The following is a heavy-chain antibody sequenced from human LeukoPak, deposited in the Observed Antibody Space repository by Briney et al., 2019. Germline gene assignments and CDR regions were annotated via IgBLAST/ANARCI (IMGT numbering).Heavy chain of an antibody. CDR2: MNPNSGNT. Sequence: ASVKVSCKASGGTFNSYAISWVRQATGQGLEWMGWMNPNSGNTGYAQKFQGRVTMTRNTSISTAYMELSSLRSEDTAVYYCARGHHYYDSSGYYYYFDYWGQGTLVTVSS. V-gene: IGHV1-8*02. CDR3: ARGHHYYDSSGYYYYFDY. D-gene: IGHD3-22*01. J-gene: IGHJ4*02. CDR1: GGTFNSYA.